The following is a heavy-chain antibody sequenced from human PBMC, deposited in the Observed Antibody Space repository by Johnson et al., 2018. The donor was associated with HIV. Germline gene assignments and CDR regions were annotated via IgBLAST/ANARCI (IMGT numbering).Heavy chain of an antibody. CDR2: INWNGGST. J-gene: IGHJ3*02. CDR3: ARDLDSSSSEDAFDI. Sequence: VQLVESGGGVVRPGGSLRLSCAASGFTFDDYGMSWVRQAPGKGLEWVSGINWNGGSTSYADPVKGRFTISRDNAKNSLYLQMNSLRAEDTALYYCARDLDSSSSEDAFDIWGQGTMVTVSS. D-gene: IGHD6-6*01. V-gene: IGHV3-20*04. CDR1: GFTFDDYG.